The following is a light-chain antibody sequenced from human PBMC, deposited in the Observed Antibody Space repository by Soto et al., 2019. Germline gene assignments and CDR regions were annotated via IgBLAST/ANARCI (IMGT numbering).Light chain of an antibody. CDR1: QSISSW. V-gene: IGKV1-5*03. J-gene: IGKJ1*01. CDR2: TAS. CDR3: QQYNSYSWT. Sequence: DIQMTQSPSTLSASVGDRVTITCRASQSISSWLAWYQQKPGKAPKLLIYTASSLESGVPSRFSGSGSGTEFTLTISSLHPDDFATYYCQQYNSYSWTFGQGTKVEIK.